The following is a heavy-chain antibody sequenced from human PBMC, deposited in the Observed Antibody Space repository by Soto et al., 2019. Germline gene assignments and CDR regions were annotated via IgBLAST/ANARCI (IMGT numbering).Heavy chain of an antibody. D-gene: IGHD2-15*01. CDR1: GFSLRTSGLG. CDR3: AYLSCSGGSCYWFSFSGMDV. Sequence: QITLKESGPTLVKPTQTITLTCTFSGFSLRTSGLGVALIRQPPGKALEWLALIYWDDDKRYRPSLERRLTITKNTSKTQVVLTMTNMDSVDTATYYCAYLSCSGGSCYWFSFSGMDVWGKGTTVTVSS. CDR2: IYWDDDK. V-gene: IGHV2-5*02. J-gene: IGHJ6*04.